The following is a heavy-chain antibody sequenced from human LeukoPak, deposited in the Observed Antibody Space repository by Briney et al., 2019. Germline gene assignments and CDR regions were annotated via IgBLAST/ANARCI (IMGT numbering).Heavy chain of an antibody. CDR1: GLSVSSSY. V-gene: IGHV3-53*04. J-gene: IGHJ4*02. CDR2: IYSGGST. CDR3: ARAPEWLIFDY. D-gene: IGHD6-19*01. Sequence: PGGSLRLSCAASGLSVSSSYINWVRQAPGKGLEWVSVIYSGGSTYYADSVKGRFTISRHNSKNTLYLQMNSLRAEDTAVYYCARAPEWLIFDYWGQGTLVTVSS.